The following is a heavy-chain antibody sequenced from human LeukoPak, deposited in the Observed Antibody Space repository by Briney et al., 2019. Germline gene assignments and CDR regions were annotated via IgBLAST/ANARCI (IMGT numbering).Heavy chain of an antibody. D-gene: IGHD2-2*01. CDR1: GFTFNNYA. CDR3: ANHLACGSTSCPPFDY. CDR2: ISNSGSYI. V-gene: IGHV3-21*01. J-gene: IGHJ4*02. Sequence: GGSLRLSCAASGFTFNNYAMTWVRQAPGKGLEWVSSISNSGSYIYYADSVKGRFTISRDNAKNSLYLQMNSLRAEDTAVYYCANHLACGSTSCPPFDYWGQGTLVTVSS.